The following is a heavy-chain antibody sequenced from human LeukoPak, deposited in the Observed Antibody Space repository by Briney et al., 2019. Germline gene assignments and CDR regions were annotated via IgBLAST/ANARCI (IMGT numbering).Heavy chain of an antibody. CDR2: ISGSGGST. V-gene: IGHV3-23*01. D-gene: IGHD2-15*01. CDR1: GFTFSSHA. J-gene: IGHJ4*02. CDR3: AKSVGYCSGGSCYGFGIDY. Sequence: GGSLRLSCAASGFTFSSHAVTWVRQAPGQGLEWVSAISGSGGSTYCADSVKGRFTISRDNSKNTLYLQMNSLRAEDTAVYYCAKSVGYCSGGSCYGFGIDYWGQGTLVTVSS.